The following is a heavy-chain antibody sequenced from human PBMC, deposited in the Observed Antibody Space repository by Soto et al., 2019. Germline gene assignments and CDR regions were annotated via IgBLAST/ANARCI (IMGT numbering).Heavy chain of an antibody. CDR1: GGSISGGGYY. CDR2: IYYSGST. D-gene: IGHD2-15*01. J-gene: IGHJ6*02. Sequence: SETLSLTCTVSGGSISGGGYYWSWIRQHPGKGLEWIGYIYYSGSTYYNPSLKSRVTISVDTSKNQFSLKLSSVTAADTAVYYCARVRVGRCGGGSCYTPYYYYGMDVWGQGTTVTVSS. CDR3: ARVRVGRCGGGSCYTPYYYYGMDV. V-gene: IGHV4-31*03.